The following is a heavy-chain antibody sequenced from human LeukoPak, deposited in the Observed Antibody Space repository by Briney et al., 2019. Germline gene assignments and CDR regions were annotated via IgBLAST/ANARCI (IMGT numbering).Heavy chain of an antibody. J-gene: IGHJ4*02. D-gene: IGHD1-26*01. CDR2: ISRSSNYI. V-gene: IGHV3-21*01. CDR3: ARETSGSYYFDY. Sequence: PGGSPRLSCAASGFTFITYTMNWVRQAPGKGLEWVSSISRSSNYIYYADSVKGRFTISRDNAKNSLYLQMNSLRAEDTAVYYCARETSGSYYFDYWGQGTLVTVSS. CDR1: GFTFITYT.